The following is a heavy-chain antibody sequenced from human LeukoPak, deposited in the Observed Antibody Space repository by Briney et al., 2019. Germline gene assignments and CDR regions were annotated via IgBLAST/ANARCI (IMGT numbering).Heavy chain of an antibody. Sequence: ASVKVSCKASGYTVTTYYMHWVRQAPGQGLEWMGILYPSGGSSSYAQKFQGRATLTRATSTSTVYMELSSLRSEDTAVYYCARDKRSNYDSSGYYVGRFDYWGQGTLVTVSS. CDR2: LYPSGGSS. V-gene: IGHV1-46*01. CDR3: ARDKRSNYDSSGYYVGRFDY. D-gene: IGHD3-22*01. J-gene: IGHJ4*02. CDR1: GYTVTTYY.